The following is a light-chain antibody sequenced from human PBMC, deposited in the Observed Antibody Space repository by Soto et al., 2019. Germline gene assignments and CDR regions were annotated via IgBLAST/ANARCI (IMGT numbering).Light chain of an antibody. Sequence: QSVLTQSPSASGTPGQRVTISCSGSSSNIGGNYVYWYQQIPGRAPKLLICRNSQRPSGVPDRFSGSKSCTSASLAISGLRSEDEADYYCAAWDDSRSGVIFGGGTKLTVL. J-gene: IGLJ2*01. CDR3: AAWDDSRSGVI. V-gene: IGLV1-47*01. CDR2: RNS. CDR1: SSNIGGNY.